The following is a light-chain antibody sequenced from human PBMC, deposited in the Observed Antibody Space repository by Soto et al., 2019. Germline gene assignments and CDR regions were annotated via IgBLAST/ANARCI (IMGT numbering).Light chain of an antibody. CDR1: QSVLYSSNNKNY. J-gene: IGKJ5*01. Sequence: DIVMTQSPDSLAVSPGERATISCKSSQSVLYSSNNKNYLAWYQQKPRQPPKLLIYWASTRQSGVPARFSGSGSGTDFTLTISSLQAEDVAVYYCQQYYNTPITFAQGTRLEIK. CDR3: QQYYNTPIT. CDR2: WAS. V-gene: IGKV4-1*01.